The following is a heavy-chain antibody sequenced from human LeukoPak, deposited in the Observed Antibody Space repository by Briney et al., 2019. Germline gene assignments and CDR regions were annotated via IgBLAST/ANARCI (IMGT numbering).Heavy chain of an antibody. V-gene: IGHV3-74*01. CDR2: INSDGSST. D-gene: IGHD6-13*01. CDR1: GFTFSSYW. CDR3: ARRNIAAAALDY. J-gene: IGHJ4*02. Sequence: GGSLRLSCAASGFTFSSYWMHWVRQAPGKGLVWVSRINSDGSSTSYADSVKGRFTISRDNSKNTLYLQMNSLRAEDTAVYYCARRNIAAAALDYWGQGTLVTVSS.